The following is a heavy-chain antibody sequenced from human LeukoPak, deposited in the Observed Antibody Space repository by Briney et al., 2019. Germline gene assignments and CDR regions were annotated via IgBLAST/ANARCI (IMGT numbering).Heavy chain of an antibody. CDR3: AKVTMMVVVRSYCDY. CDR1: GFTFSSYA. Sequence: GGSLRLSCAASGFTFSSYAMSWVRQAPGKGLEWVSTISGSGGSTYYPDSVQGRFTISRGNSKNTLYLQMNSLRAEDTAIYYCAKVTMMVVVRSYCDYWGQGTLVTVSS. V-gene: IGHV3-23*01. D-gene: IGHD3-22*01. CDR2: ISGSGGST. J-gene: IGHJ4*02.